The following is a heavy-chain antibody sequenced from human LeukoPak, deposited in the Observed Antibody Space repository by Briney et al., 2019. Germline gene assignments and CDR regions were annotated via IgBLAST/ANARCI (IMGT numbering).Heavy chain of an antibody. CDR1: GYTFTAYY. V-gene: IGHV1-24*01. J-gene: IGHJ6*02. D-gene: IGHD6-19*01. CDR2: FDPEDGET. CDR3: ATAPSYSSGWYRRNYYYGMDV. Sequence: ASVKVSCKASGYTFTAYYMHWVRQAPGKGLEWMGGFDPEDGETIYAQKFQGRVTMTEDTSTDTAYMELSSLRSEDTAVYYCATAPSYSSGWYRRNYYYGMDVWGQGTTVTVSS.